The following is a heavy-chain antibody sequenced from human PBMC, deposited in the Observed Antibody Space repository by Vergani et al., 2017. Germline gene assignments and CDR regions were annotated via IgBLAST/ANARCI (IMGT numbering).Heavy chain of an antibody. CDR3: AREGSYYGSGSYYNGNWFDP. CDR1: GGTFSSYA. D-gene: IGHD3-10*01. Sequence: QVQLVQSGAEVKKPGSSVKVSCKASGGTFSSYAISWVRQAPGQGLEWMGGIIPIFGTANYAQKFQGMVTITADEYTSTAYMELSSLRSEDTAVYYCAREGSYYGSGSYYNGNWFDPWGQGTLVTVSS. J-gene: IGHJ5*02. CDR2: IIPIFGTA. V-gene: IGHV1-69*01.